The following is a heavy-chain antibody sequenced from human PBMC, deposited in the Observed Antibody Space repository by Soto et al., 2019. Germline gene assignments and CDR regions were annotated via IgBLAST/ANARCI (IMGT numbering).Heavy chain of an antibody. Sequence: SDTLSLTCAVYGGSFSGYIWTWIRQTPGKGLQWIGYIYYSGSTNYNPSLKSRVTISIDTSKNQFSLKLSSVTAADTAVYYCARARGGYFDYWGQGALVTVSS. V-gene: IGHV4-59*01. CDR2: IYYSGST. CDR3: ARARGGYFDY. J-gene: IGHJ4*02. CDR1: GGSFSGYI.